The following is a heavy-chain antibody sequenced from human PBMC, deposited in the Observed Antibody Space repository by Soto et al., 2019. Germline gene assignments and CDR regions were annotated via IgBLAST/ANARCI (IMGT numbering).Heavy chain of an antibody. J-gene: IGHJ4*02. Sequence: QVHLVQSGAEVKKPGASVKVSCKGSGYAFTTYGITWVRQAPGQGLEWMGWISAHNGNTNYAQKRQGRVTETIDTSTSTAYMELRSLKSDDTSVYYCAGGRYGDYWGQGALVTVSS. CDR1: GYAFTTYG. CDR3: AGGRYGDY. V-gene: IGHV1-18*01. CDR2: ISAHNGNT. D-gene: IGHD1-1*01.